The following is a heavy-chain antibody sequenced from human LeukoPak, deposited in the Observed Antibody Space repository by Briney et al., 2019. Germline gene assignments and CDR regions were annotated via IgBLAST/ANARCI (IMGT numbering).Heavy chain of an antibody. J-gene: IGHJ4*02. V-gene: IGHV1-2*02. Sequence: GASVKVSCKASGYAFTDSYMHWVRQAPGQGLKWMGWINPYGGGTNYAQEFQGRVTMTRDTSISTAYTELSRLTSDDTAVYYCARKSASGYYSNFDYWGQGTLVTVSS. CDR1: GYAFTDSY. CDR2: INPYGGGT. CDR3: ARKSASGYYSNFDY. D-gene: IGHD3-22*01.